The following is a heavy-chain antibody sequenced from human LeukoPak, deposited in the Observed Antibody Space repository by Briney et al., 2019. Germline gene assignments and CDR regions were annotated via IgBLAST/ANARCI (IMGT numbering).Heavy chain of an antibody. J-gene: IGHJ4*02. Sequence: GRSLRLSCTASGFTFGDYAMSWVRQAPGKGLEWVGFIRSKAYGGTTEYAASVKGRFTISRDDSKNTLYLQMNSLKTEDTAVYYCTTSGYSGYDPPVYFDYWGQGTLVTVSS. D-gene: IGHD5-12*01. CDR2: IRSKAYGGTT. CDR1: GFTFGDYA. V-gene: IGHV3-49*04. CDR3: TTSGYSGYDPPVYFDY.